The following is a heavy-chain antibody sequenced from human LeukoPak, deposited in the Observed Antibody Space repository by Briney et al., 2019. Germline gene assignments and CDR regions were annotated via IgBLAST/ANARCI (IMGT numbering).Heavy chain of an antibody. V-gene: IGHV4-61*08. CDR3: ARRGGSGRSFDY. Sequence: SETLSLTCTVSGASVSSGGYYWSWLRQPPGKGLEWIGYIYYSRSTNYNPSLKSRVTISVDTSKNQFSLKVSSVTAADKAVYYGARRGGSGRSFDYWGQGTLVTVSS. CDR1: GASVSSGGYY. CDR2: IYYSRST. J-gene: IGHJ4*02. D-gene: IGHD3-10*01.